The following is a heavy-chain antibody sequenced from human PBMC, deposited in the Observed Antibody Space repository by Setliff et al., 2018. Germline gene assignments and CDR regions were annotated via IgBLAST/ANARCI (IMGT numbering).Heavy chain of an antibody. CDR2: INNYSFKT. D-gene: IGHD3-22*01. J-gene: IGHJ4*02. Sequence: GASVKVSCKASGYTFTNYGITWVRQAPGRGLEWMGWINNYSFKTTYPQKFLDRVTVTTDTSATTAYMELKNLRSDDTAVYYCARINFYVSSGYYYAPELWGQGTTVTVSS. V-gene: IGHV1-18*01. CDR1: GYTFTNYG. CDR3: ARINFYVSSGYYYAPEL.